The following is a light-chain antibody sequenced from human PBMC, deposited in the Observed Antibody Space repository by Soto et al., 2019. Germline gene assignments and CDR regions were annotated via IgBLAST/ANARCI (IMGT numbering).Light chain of an antibody. CDR1: NSDVGGYNY. J-gene: IGLJ1*01. Sequence: QSVLTQPRSVSGSPGQSVTISCTGTNSDVGGYNYVSWYQQYPGKAPKLMIYDVSKRPSGVPDRFSGSKSGNTASLTISGLQAEDEADYYCYSYAGSYTFYVFGTGTKLTVL. V-gene: IGLV2-11*01. CDR2: DVS. CDR3: YSYAGSYTFYV.